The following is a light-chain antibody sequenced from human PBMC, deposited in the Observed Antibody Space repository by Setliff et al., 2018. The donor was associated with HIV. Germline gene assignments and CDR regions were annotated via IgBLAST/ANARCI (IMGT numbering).Light chain of an antibody. CDR1: SSDIGAYNF. J-gene: IGLJ1*01. V-gene: IGLV2-8*01. CDR3: TSYAGSSTYV. Sequence: QSALTQPPSASGSPGQSVTISCTGTSSDIGAYNFVSWYQQHPGRAPKLMIYEVTKRPSGVPDRFSGSKSGNTASLTVSGLQAEDEADYYCTSYAGSSTYVFGTGTKGTVL. CDR2: EVT.